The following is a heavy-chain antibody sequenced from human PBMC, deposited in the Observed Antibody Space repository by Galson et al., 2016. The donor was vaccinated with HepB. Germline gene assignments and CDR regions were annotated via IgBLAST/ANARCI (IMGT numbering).Heavy chain of an antibody. J-gene: IGHJ4*02. D-gene: IGHD1-26*01. CDR1: GFTFSGYA. Sequence: SLRLSCAASGFTFSGYAMSWVRRAPGKGLEWVSGIDARGGTYYADSVTGRFAVSRDNSKNTVYLQMNSLRPDDTAVYYCVQDDVRPGFSGSFPLDYWGQGTLVTVSS. CDR3: VQDDVRPGFSGSFPLDY. CDR2: IDARGGT. V-gene: IGHV3-23*01.